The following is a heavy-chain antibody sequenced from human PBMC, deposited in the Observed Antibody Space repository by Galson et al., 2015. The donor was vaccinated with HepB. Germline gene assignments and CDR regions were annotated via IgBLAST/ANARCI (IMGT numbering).Heavy chain of an antibody. J-gene: IGHJ4*02. Sequence: SVKVSCKASGYTFTGYYMHWVRQAPGQGLEWMGRINPNSGGTNYAQKFQGRVTMTRDTSISTAYMELSRLRSDDTAVYYCARERAAYTYFDYWGQGTLVTVSS. D-gene: IGHD3-16*01. CDR2: INPNSGGT. V-gene: IGHV1-2*06. CDR3: ARERAAYTYFDY. CDR1: GYTFTGYY.